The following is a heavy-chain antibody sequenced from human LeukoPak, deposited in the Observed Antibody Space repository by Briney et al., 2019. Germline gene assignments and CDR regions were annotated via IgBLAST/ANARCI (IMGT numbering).Heavy chain of an antibody. CDR2: VSSDGTYT. J-gene: IGHJ4*02. Sequence: GGSLRLSCAASGFTFSSYFMHWVRQAPGKGLVWVSRVSSDGTYTEYADSVKGRFTISRDNSKDTLYLQMNSLRAEDTAVYYCARDLRGYSGYDRDCWGQGTLVTVSS. CDR1: GFTFSSYF. CDR3: ARDLRGYSGYDRDC. V-gene: IGHV3-74*03. D-gene: IGHD5-12*01.